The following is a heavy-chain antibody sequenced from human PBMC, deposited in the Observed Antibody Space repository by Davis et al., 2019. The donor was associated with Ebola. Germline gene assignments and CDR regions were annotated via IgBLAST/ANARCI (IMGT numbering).Heavy chain of an antibody. V-gene: IGHV4-61*08. CDR2: IYYSGST. CDR3: ARDSGWLQSTYFDY. CDR1: GGSISSGGYY. Sequence: SETLSLTCTVSGGSISSGGYYWSWIRQHPGKGLEWIGYIYYSGSTNYNPSLKSRVTISVDTSKNQFSLKLSSVTAADTAVYYCARDSGWLQSTYFDYWGQGTLVTVSS. D-gene: IGHD5-24*01. J-gene: IGHJ4*02.